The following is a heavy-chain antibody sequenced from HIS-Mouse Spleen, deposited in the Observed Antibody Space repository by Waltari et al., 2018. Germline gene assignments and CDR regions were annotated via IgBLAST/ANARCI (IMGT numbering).Heavy chain of an antibody. CDR1: GGSISSSSYY. CDR3: AREIPYSSSWYDWYFDL. J-gene: IGHJ2*01. Sequence: QLQLQESGPGLVKPSETLSLTCTVSGGSISSSSYYWGWIRQPPGKGLEWIGSIYYSGSTSYHPSLRSRVTISVDTSKNQFSLKLRSVTAADTAVYYCAREIPYSSSWYDWYFDLWGRGTLVTVSS. CDR2: IYYSGST. V-gene: IGHV4-39*07. D-gene: IGHD6-13*01.